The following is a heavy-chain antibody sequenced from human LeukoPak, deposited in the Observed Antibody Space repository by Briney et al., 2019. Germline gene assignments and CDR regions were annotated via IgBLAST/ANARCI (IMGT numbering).Heavy chain of an antibody. CDR1: GYTLTDYY. CDR3: ATARFGELLLLAY. D-gene: IGHD3-10*01. Sequence: VASVKISCKVSGYTLTDYYMHWVQQAPGKGLEWMGLVDPEDGETIYAEKFQGRVTITADTSTDTAYIELSSLRSEDTAVYYCATARFGELLLLAYWGQGTLVTVSS. V-gene: IGHV1-69-2*01. CDR2: VDPEDGET. J-gene: IGHJ4*02.